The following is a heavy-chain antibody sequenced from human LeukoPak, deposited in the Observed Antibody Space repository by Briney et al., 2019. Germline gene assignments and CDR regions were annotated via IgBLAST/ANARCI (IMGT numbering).Heavy chain of an antibody. CDR2: ISSNGLNT. D-gene: IGHD2-15*01. Sequence: PGGSLRLSCSASGFTFSTYPMHWVRQAPGKGLEYVSAISSNGLNTYFADSVKGRFTISRDNSKNTLYLPMNSLRAEDTAVYYCAKDRHKWYAFDYWGQGTLVTVSS. CDR1: GFTFSTYP. CDR3: AKDRHKWYAFDY. V-gene: IGHV3-64*04. J-gene: IGHJ4*02.